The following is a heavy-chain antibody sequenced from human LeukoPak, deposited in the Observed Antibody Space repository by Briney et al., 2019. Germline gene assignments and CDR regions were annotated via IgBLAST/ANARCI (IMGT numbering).Heavy chain of an antibody. CDR2: TVGGRPDT. D-gene: IGHD2-8*02. CDR1: RFTFSDYY. CDR3: IKAPLRSCSGAFCYPFDY. Sequence: GGSLRLSCAASRFTFSDYYMTWIRQAPGKGLEWVAATVGGRPDTYHADSVKSRFTVSRDDSRSTLFLQMNSLRVEDTAVYYCIKAPLRSCSGAFCYPFDYWGQGTLVTVSS. J-gene: IGHJ4*02. V-gene: IGHV3-23*01.